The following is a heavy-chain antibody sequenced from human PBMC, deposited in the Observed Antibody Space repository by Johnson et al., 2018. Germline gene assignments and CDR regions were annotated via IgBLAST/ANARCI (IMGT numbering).Heavy chain of an antibody. Sequence: QVQLQESGAEVKKPGASVKVSCKASGYTFTSSDINWVRQATGQGLEWMGYMNANTGDTGYTQRFQGRATMTRDTSINTAYLELNSLRSDDTAIYYCAREGGRGNWKRGMDVWGQGTMVSVYS. D-gene: IGHD1-1*01. CDR3: AREGGRGNWKRGMDV. J-gene: IGHJ6*02. CDR1: GYTFTSSD. CDR2: MNANTGDT. V-gene: IGHV1-8*01.